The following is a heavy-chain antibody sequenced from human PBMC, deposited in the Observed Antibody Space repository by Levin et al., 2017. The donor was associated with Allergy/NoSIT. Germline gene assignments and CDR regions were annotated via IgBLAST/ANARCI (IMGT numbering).Heavy chain of an antibody. D-gene: IGHD2-21*02. CDR1: GFAFSNYG. Sequence: GGSLRLSCAASGFAFSNYGMHWVRQAPGKGLEWVADIFYDGNNKLYADSVKGRFTISRDNSNNMLYLQLNSLRAEDTAVYYCARDGPPYCGGDCYLGYWGHGTLVTVSS. CDR3: ARDGPPYCGGDCYLGY. J-gene: IGHJ4*01. V-gene: IGHV3-33*01. CDR2: IFYDGNNK.